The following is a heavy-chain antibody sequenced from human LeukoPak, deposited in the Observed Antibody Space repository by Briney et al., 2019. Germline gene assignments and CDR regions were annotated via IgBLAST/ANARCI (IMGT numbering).Heavy chain of an antibody. Sequence: GGSLRLSCAASGFTFSSYAMSWVRQAPGKGLEWVSAISGSGGSTYYADSVKGRFTIYRDNSKNTLYLQMNSLRAEDTAVYYCAKYPRQLFGYYYYGMDVWGQGTTVTVSS. D-gene: IGHD3-16*01. CDR3: AKYPRQLFGYYYYGMDV. CDR2: ISGSGGST. J-gene: IGHJ6*02. CDR1: GFTFSSYA. V-gene: IGHV3-23*01.